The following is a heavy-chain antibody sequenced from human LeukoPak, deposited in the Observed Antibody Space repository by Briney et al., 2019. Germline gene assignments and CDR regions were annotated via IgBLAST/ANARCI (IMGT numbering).Heavy chain of an antibody. V-gene: IGHV3-9*01. Sequence: GRSLRLSCAASGYTFDDHAMHWVRQVPGKGLEWVSGISWNSGNIGYAESVKGRFTISRDNAKNSLYLQMDGLRTEGTALYFRARDVWRRAFNYGMDVWGQGTTVAVSS. D-gene: IGHD2-21*01. CDR3: ARDVWRRAFNYGMDV. CDR2: ISWNSGNI. CDR1: GYTFDDHA. J-gene: IGHJ6*02.